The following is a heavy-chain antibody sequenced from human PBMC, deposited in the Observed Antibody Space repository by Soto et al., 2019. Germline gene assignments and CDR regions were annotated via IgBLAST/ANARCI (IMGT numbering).Heavy chain of an antibody. CDR3: ARAVITMVRGVITTEYYYNGMDV. J-gene: IGHJ6*02. CDR1: GGSVSSNSAA. Sequence: PSQTLSLTCAISGGSVSSNSAAWNWIRQSPSRGLEWLGRTYYRSKWYNDYAVSVKSRITINPDTSKNQFSLQLNSVTPEDTAVYYCARAVITMVRGVITTEYYYNGMDVWGQGTTVTVSS. V-gene: IGHV6-1*01. D-gene: IGHD3-10*01. CDR2: TYYRSKWYN.